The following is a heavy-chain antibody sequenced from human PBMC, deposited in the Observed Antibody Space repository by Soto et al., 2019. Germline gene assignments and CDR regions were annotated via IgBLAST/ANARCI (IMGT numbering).Heavy chain of an antibody. CDR3: ASSASTWVGITSNY. CDR1: GGTFSSYA. V-gene: IGHV1-69*13. CDR2: IIPIFGTA. D-gene: IGHD2-2*01. Sequence: SVKVSCKASGGTFSSYAISWVRQAPGQGLEWMGGIIPIFGTANYAQKFQGRVTITADESTSTAYMELSSLRSEDTAVYYCASSASTWVGITSNYWGQGTLVTVSS. J-gene: IGHJ4*02.